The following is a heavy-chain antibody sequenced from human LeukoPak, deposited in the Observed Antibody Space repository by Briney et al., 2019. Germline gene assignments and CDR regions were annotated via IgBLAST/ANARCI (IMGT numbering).Heavy chain of an antibody. D-gene: IGHD6-13*01. J-gene: IGHJ6*02. CDR2: ISYDGSTK. Sequence: GGSLRLSCAASGFTFSSYAMHWVRQAPGKGLEWVAVISYDGSTKYYAGSVKGRFTISRENSKNTLYLKMNSLRAEDTAVYYCARDRIAAAGSHHYYYYYGMDVWGQGTTVTVSS. CDR3: ARDRIAAAGSHHYYYYYGMDV. V-gene: IGHV3-30*04. CDR1: GFTFSSYA.